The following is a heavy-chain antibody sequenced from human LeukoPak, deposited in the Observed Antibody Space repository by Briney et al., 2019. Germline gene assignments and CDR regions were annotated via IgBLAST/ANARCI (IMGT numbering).Heavy chain of an antibody. CDR3: ARGLRGHYYDSSGYYYRVNAFDI. J-gene: IGHJ3*02. D-gene: IGHD3-22*01. V-gene: IGHV4-34*01. CDR2: INHSGST. CDR1: GGSFSGYY. Sequence: PSETLSLTCAVYGGSFSGYYWSWIRQPPGKGLEWIGEINHSGSTNYNPSLKSRVTISVDTSKNQFSLKLSSVTAADTAVYYCARGLRGHYYDSSGYYYRVNAFDIWGQGTMVTVSS.